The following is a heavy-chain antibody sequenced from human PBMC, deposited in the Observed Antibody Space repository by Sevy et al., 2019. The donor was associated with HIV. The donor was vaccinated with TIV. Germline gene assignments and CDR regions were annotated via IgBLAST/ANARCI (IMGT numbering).Heavy chain of an antibody. Sequence: GGSLRLSCSGSGFIFSDYYMSWIRQAPGRGLEWVSYISGSGITYYADSVEGRFTISRDNARNSLYLQMNSLRADDTAVYYCARDPLLGIARHVARGGYWGQGTLVTVSS. CDR3: ARDPLLGIARHVARGGY. D-gene: IGHD1-26*01. CDR2: ISGSGIT. V-gene: IGHV3-11*01. CDR1: GFIFSDYY. J-gene: IGHJ4*02.